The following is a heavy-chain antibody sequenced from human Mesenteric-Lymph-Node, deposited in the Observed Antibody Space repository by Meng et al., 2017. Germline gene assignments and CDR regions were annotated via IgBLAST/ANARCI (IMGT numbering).Heavy chain of an antibody. CDR3: AILGDYAHFDY. CDR2: IYTSGST. CDR1: GGSISSGSYY. Sequence: LRLSCTVSGGSISSGSYYWSWIRQPAGKGLEWIGRIYTSGSTNYNPSLKSRVTISVDTSKNQFSLKLSSVTAADTAVYYCAILGDYAHFDYCGQGIL. D-gene: IGHD4-17*01. V-gene: IGHV4-61*02. J-gene: IGHJ4*02.